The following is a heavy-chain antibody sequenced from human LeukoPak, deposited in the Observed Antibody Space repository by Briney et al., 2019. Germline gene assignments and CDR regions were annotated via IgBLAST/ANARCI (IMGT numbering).Heavy chain of an antibody. D-gene: IGHD6-13*01. V-gene: IGHV3-30*18. Sequence: GSLRLSCAASGFTFSSYGMHWVRQAPGTGLEWVAIISYDERNKYYADSVKGRFTISRDKSKNTLYLQMNSLRPDDTAVYYCAKEKYSSSWYIDYWGQGTPVTVSS. CDR3: AKEKYSSSWYIDY. J-gene: IGHJ4*02. CDR2: ISYDERNK. CDR1: GFTFSSYG.